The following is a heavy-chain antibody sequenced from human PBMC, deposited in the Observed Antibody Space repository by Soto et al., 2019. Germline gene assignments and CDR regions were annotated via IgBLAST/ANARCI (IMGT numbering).Heavy chain of an antibody. J-gene: IGHJ5*02. Sequence: QVHLVQSGVEVKTPGASVKVSCQASGYTFFTYDISWVRQAPGQGLEWMGWISTYSGDTKYAQKFQGRVTMTTDTSTTTAYLELKSLRSDDPAVYYCARHHGPTTSEKWFDPWGPVTLVTVSS. CDR1: GYTFFTYD. D-gene: IGHD5-12*01. CDR2: ISTYSGDT. CDR3: ARHHGPTTSEKWFDP. V-gene: IGHV1-18*01.